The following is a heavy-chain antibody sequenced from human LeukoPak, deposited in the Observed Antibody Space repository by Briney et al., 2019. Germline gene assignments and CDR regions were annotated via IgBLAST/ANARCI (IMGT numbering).Heavy chain of an antibody. D-gene: IGHD4-17*01. CDR1: GGSVSTHY. J-gene: IGHJ3*02. CDR2: VLYNGIT. Sequence: SETLSLTCSISGGSVSTHYWTWIRQPPGKGLEWIGYVLYNGITNYNPSLRGRITISVDTSQNQFSLSLRSVTAADTAVYYCARDLTTVTKGFDIWGQGTMVTVSS. CDR3: ARDLTTVTKGFDI. V-gene: IGHV4-59*02.